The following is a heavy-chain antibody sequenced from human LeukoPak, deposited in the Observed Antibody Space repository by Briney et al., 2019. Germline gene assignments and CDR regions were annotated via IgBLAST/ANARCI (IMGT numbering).Heavy chain of an antibody. CDR1: GVIFSPYW. Sequence: GGSLRLSCAASGVIFSPYWMSWVRQGPGKGLEWLANIKPDGSEYNYVDSVKGRFTISRDNSKNTLYLQMNSLRAEDTAVYYCARGAPQLRYFDWLLYYLDYWGQGTLVTVSS. CDR2: IKPDGSEY. V-gene: IGHV3-7*01. J-gene: IGHJ4*02. CDR3: ARGAPQLRYFDWLLYYLDY. D-gene: IGHD3-9*01.